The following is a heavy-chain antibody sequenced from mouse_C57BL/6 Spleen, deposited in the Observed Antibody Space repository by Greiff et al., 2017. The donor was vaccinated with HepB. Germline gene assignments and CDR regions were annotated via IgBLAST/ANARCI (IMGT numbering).Heavy chain of an antibody. V-gene: IGHV1-82*01. CDR1: GYAFSSSW. D-gene: IGHD2-12*01. Sequence: QVQLKESGPELVKPGASVKISCKASGYAFSSSWMNWVKQRPGKGLEWIGRIYPGDGDTNYNGKFKGKATLTADKSSSTAYMQLSSLTSEDSAVYFCARLRLDLYYFDYWGQGTTLTVSS. J-gene: IGHJ2*01. CDR3: ARLRLDLYYFDY. CDR2: IYPGDGDT.